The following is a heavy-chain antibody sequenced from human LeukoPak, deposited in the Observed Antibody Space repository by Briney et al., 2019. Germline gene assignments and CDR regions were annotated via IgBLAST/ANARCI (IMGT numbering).Heavy chain of an antibody. J-gene: IGHJ4*02. Sequence: GGSLRLSCAASGFTFSSYSMNWVRQAPGKGLEWVSSISSSSSYIYYADSVKGRFTISRDNAKNSLYLQMNSLRAEDTAVYYCAREAGSSGWYGVHYFDYWGRGTLVTVSS. D-gene: IGHD6-19*01. CDR1: GFTFSSYS. V-gene: IGHV3-21*01. CDR2: ISSSSSYI. CDR3: AREAGSSGWYGVHYFDY.